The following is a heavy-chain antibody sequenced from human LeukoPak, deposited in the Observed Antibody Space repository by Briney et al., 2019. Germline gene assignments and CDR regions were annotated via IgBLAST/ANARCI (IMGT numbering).Heavy chain of an antibody. CDR1: GFTFSSYS. D-gene: IGHD3-10*01. CDR2: VSSSSSTI. V-gene: IGHV3-48*01. Sequence: HTGGSLRLSCAASGFTFSSYSMNWVRQAPGKGLEWVSYVSSSSSTIYYADSVKGRFTISRDNAKNSLYLQMNSLRAEDTAVYYCARETNYYGSGSYYLERIYYYYMDVWGKGTTVTVSS. J-gene: IGHJ6*03. CDR3: ARETNYYGSGSYYLERIYYYYMDV.